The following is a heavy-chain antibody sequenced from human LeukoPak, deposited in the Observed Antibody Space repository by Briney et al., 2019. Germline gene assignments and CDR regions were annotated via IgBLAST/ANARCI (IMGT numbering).Heavy chain of an antibody. CDR2: IYPSGST. D-gene: IGHD1-14*01. V-gene: IGHV4-4*07. Sequence: SETLSLTCTVSGGSISSYYWSWMRQPAGKALEWIGRIYPSGSTNYNPSLKSRVTMSVDTSPNQFSLKMTSVTAADTAVYYCARGASTTWPGNFDYWGQGTLVTVSS. CDR3: ARGASTTWPGNFDY. J-gene: IGHJ4*02. CDR1: GGSISSYY.